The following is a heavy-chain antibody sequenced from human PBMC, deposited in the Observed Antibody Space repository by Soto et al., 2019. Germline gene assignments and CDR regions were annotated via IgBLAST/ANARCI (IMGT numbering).Heavy chain of an antibody. Sequence: SETLSLTCTVSGGSISSSTYYWGWIRQPPGKGLEWIGYIYYSGSTFYNPSLKSRVTISVDTSKSQFYLKLRSVTAADTAVYYCARGMAEEQIFYYFDYWGQGALVTVSS. CDR2: IYYSGST. CDR1: GGSISSSTYY. V-gene: IGHV4-39*07. J-gene: IGHJ4*02. CDR3: ARGMAEEQIFYYFDY. D-gene: IGHD3-9*01.